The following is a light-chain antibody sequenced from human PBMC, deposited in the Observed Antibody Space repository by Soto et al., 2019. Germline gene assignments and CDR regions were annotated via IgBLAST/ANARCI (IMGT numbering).Light chain of an antibody. CDR3: QQYNNWTWT. V-gene: IGKV3-15*01. J-gene: IGKJ1*01. CDR2: GAS. Sequence: EILMTQSPATLSVSPGERATLSCGASQSVSSDLDWYQHKNGQAPRLLIYGASTRATGIPARLSGRGYGTEFTITISSMQSEDFEVYYCQQYNNWTWTFGHGTKVDIK. CDR1: QSVSSD.